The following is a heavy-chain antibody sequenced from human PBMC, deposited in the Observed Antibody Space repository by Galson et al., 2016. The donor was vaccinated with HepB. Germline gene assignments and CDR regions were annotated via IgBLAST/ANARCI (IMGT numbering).Heavy chain of an antibody. CDR1: GYTFTNYA. CDR2: INAVNGET. J-gene: IGHJ4*02. CDR3: ARGDSSSWYSGRSFDY. V-gene: IGHV1-3*01. Sequence: SVKVSCKADGYTFTNYAMHWVRQAPGQRLEWMGWINAVNGETKYSQNFQGRATIARDTSASTAHMELSSLRSEDTAVYYCARGDSSSWYSGRSFDYWGQGTLVTVSS. D-gene: IGHD6-13*01.